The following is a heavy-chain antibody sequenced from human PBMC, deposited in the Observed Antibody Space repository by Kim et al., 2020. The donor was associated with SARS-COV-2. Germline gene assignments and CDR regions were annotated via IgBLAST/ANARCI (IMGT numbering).Heavy chain of an antibody. D-gene: IGHD2-2*01. CDR1: GGTFSSYT. CDR2: IIPILGIA. Sequence: SVKVSCKASGGTFSSYTISWVRQAPGQGLEWMGRIIPILGIANYAQKFQGRVTITADKSTSTAYMELSSLRSEDTAVYYCAGDQYCSSTSCIKVYGMDVWGQGTTVTVSS. V-gene: IGHV1-69*04. CDR3: AGDQYCSSTSCIKVYGMDV. J-gene: IGHJ6*02.